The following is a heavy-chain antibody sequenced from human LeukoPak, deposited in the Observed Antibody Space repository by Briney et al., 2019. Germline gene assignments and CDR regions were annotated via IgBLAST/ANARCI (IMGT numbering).Heavy chain of an antibody. CDR2: INPSGGST. V-gene: IGHV1-46*01. D-gene: IGHD6-13*01. CDR1: RGTFSSYA. Sequence: ASVKVSCKASRGTFSSYAISWVRQAPGQGLEWMGIINPSGGSTSYAQKFQGRVTMTRDTSTSTVYMELSSLRSEDTAVYYCARDGIAGTHFGYWGQGTLVTVSS. J-gene: IGHJ4*02. CDR3: ARDGIAGTHFGY.